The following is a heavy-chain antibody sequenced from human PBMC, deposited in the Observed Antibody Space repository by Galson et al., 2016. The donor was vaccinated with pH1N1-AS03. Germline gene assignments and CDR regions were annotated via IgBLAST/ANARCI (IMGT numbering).Heavy chain of an antibody. J-gene: IGHJ4*02. D-gene: IGHD6-13*01. Sequence: SLRLSCAASGFTFSDYAMHWVRQAPGKGLEYVSAISSDASGTYYANSVKGRFTISRDNSKNTLYLQMGSLRAEDMAVYYCARGPVSYSNYWFPPPDYWGQGTLVIVSS. CDR1: GFTFSDYA. V-gene: IGHV3-64*01. CDR3: ARGPVSYSNYWFPPPDY. CDR2: ISSDASGT.